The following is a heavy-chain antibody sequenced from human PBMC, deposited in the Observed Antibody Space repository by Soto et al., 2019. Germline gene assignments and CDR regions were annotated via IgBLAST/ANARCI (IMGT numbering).Heavy chain of an antibody. V-gene: IGHV4-31*03. CDR2: IYYSGST. J-gene: IGHJ6*02. CDR3: ARAPIPNWNYYGMDV. D-gene: IGHD1-1*01. Sequence: QVQLQESGPGQVKSSQTLSLTCTVSGGSVNSGGYHWSWIRQHPGKGLEWIGDIYYSGSTYYNPSLNNRVTISIDTSTNHSSLHLSALTAADTAVYYCARAPIPNWNYYGMDVWRQGTTVTVSS. CDR1: GGSVNSGGYH.